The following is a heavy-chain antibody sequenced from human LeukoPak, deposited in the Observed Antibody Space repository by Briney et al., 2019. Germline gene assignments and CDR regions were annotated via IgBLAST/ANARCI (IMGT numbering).Heavy chain of an antibody. CDR1: GGSISSSSSY. CDR3: ARGLERNWYFDL. CDR2: IYYSGST. Sequence: SETLSLTCTVSGGSISSSSSYWGWIRQPPGKGLEWIGSIYYSGSTYYNPSLKSRVTISVDTSKNQFSLKLSSVTAADTAVYYCARGLERNWYFDLWGRGTLVTVSS. V-gene: IGHV4-39*07. J-gene: IGHJ2*01.